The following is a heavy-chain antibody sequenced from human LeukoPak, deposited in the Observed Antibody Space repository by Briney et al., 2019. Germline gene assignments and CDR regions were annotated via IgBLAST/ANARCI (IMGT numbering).Heavy chain of an antibody. CDR1: GGTFSSYA. J-gene: IGHJ4*02. V-gene: IGHV1-69*13. D-gene: IGHD3-22*01. CDR3: ARTRYYYDSSGYYRFDY. CDR2: IIPIFGTA. Sequence: SVKVSCKASGGTFSSYAISWVRQAPGQGLEWMGGIIPIFGTANYAQKFQGRVTITADESTSTAYMELSSLRSEDTAVYYCARTRYYYDSSGYYRFDYWGQGTLVTVSS.